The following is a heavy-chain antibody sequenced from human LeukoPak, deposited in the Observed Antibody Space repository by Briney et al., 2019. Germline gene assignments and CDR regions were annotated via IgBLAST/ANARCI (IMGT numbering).Heavy chain of an antibody. CDR2: IGTAGDT. J-gene: IGHJ4*02. CDR3: ARGGYSGYDSPFDY. CDR1: GFTFSSYD. V-gene: IGHV3-13*01. Sequence: PGGFLRLSCAASGFTFSSYDMHWVRQATGKGLEWVSAIGTAGDTYYPGSVKGRFTISRENAKNSLYLQMNSLRAGDTAVYYCARGGYSGYDSPFDYWGQGTLVTVSS. D-gene: IGHD5-12*01.